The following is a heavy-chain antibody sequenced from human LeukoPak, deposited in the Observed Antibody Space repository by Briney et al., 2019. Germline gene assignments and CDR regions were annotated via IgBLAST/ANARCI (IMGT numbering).Heavy chain of an antibody. D-gene: IGHD6-25*01. CDR3: ARGHGSVWLPFDY. CDR1: GYTFMNYG. CDR2: SSPDTGNT. J-gene: IGHJ4*02. Sequence: ASVKVSCKSSGYTFMNYGISWVRQAPGQRLEWMGWSSPDTGNTNYAQNFQDRVTMTTDTSKSTAYMELRSLRSDDTAVYYCARGHGSVWLPFDYWGQGALVTVSS. V-gene: IGHV1-18*01.